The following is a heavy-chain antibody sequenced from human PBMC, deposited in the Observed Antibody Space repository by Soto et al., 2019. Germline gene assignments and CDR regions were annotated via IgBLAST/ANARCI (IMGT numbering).Heavy chain of an antibody. Sequence: GGSLRLSCAASGFTFSSYGMHWVRQAPGKGLEWVAVISYDGSNKYYADSVKGRFTISRDNSKNTLYLQMNSLRAEDTAVYYCAKDGDSRGEYYFDYWGQGTLVTVSS. CDR2: ISYDGSNK. D-gene: IGHD2-21*01. CDR3: AKDGDSRGEYYFDY. J-gene: IGHJ4*02. V-gene: IGHV3-30*18. CDR1: GFTFSSYG.